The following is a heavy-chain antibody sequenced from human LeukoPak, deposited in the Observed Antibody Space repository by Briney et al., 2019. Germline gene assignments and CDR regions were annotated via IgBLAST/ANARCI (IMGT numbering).Heavy chain of an antibody. Sequence: SGTLSLTCGVSGGSITNTNYWTWVRQPPGKGLEWIGEANLQGSTNYNPSLMGRVAIAVDTSENHISLQLTSVTAADTAVYYCAREGGPYRPLDYSGQGTLVTVSS. J-gene: IGHJ4*02. CDR3: AREGGPYRPLDY. CDR1: GGSITNTNY. V-gene: IGHV4-4*02. CDR2: ANLQGST.